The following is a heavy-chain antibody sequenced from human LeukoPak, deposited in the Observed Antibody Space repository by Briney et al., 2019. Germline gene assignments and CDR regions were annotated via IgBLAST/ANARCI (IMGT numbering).Heavy chain of an antibody. CDR3: TRDRGTYNWLDP. CDR2: IDRPAKSYAT. Sequence: GGSLKLSCAASGFTLSDSAIHWVRQASGKGLEWVGLIDRPAKSYATAYGASVGGRFTISRDDSKNTAYLQMDSLKTEDTGLYYCTRDRGTYNWLDPWGQGTLVTVSS. CDR1: GFTLSDSA. D-gene: IGHD1-26*01. J-gene: IGHJ5*02. V-gene: IGHV3-73*01.